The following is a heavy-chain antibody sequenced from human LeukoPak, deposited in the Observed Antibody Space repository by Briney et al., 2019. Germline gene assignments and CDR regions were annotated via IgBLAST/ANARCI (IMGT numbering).Heavy chain of an antibody. V-gene: IGHV4-34*01. CDR1: GGSFSGYY. CDR2: INHSGST. J-gene: IGHJ6*03. CDR3: ASLPDYYCYYYMDV. Sequence: SETLSLTCAVYGGSFSGYYWSWIRQPPGKGLEWIGEINHSGSTNYNPSLKSRVTISVDTSKNQFSLKLSSVTAADTAVYYCASLPDYYCYYYMDVWGKGTTVTVSS.